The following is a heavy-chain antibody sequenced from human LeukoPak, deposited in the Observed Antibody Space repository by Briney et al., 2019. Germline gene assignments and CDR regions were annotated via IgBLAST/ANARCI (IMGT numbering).Heavy chain of an antibody. J-gene: IGHJ5*02. CDR2: IHNSGST. CDR1: GGSVSSDSCH. D-gene: IGHD4-17*01. CDR3: ARTNYGDYNWFDP. Sequence: TSETLSLTCKVSGGSVSSDSCHWSWIRQPPGQGLEWIGYIHNSGSTKYNASLKSRLTISVDTSKNQFSLEVTSVTAADTAVYYCARTNYGDYNWFDPWGQGTLVTVSS. V-gene: IGHV4-61*01.